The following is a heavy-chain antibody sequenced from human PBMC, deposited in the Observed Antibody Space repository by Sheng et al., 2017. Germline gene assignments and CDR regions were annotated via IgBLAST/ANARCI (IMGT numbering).Heavy chain of an antibody. CDR1: GFSFKDYE. V-gene: IGHV3-48*03. J-gene: IGHJ4*02. CDR3: ARGRWLHSRSYYFDS. Sequence: EVQLVESGGRLVQPGGSLRLSCAASGFSFKDYEMNWVRQAPGKELEWLSYITTSGNMINYADSVKGRFAISRDDAKNTLNLQMTGLRVEDTAVYYCARGRWLHSRSYYFDSWGQGTLVTVSS. D-gene: IGHD6-19*01. CDR2: ITTSGNMI.